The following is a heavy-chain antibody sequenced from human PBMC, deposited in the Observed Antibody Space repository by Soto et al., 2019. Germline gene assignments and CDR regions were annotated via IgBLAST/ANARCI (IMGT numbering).Heavy chain of an antibody. CDR2: IIPIFGTA. D-gene: IGHD3-10*01. J-gene: IGHJ4*02. V-gene: IGHV1-69*13. CDR3: AGEVDSSGRIDY. Sequence: SVKVSCKASGGTFSSYAISWVRQAPGQGLEWMGGIIPIFGTANYAQKFQGRVTITADESTSTAYMELSSLRSEDTAVYYCAGEVDSSGRIDYWGQGTLVTVSS. CDR1: GGTFSSYA.